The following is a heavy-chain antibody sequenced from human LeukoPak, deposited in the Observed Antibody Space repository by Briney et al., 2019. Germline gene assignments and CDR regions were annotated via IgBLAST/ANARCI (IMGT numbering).Heavy chain of an antibody. D-gene: IGHD5-12*01. Sequence: SETLSLTCTVSDGSISSTSYYWGWIRQPPGKGLEWIGSIYYSGSTYYNPSLKSRVTISVDTSKNQFSLKLSSVTAADTAVYYCARGIVATTAFLSIFDYWGQGTLVTVSS. J-gene: IGHJ4*02. CDR2: IYYSGST. V-gene: IGHV4-39*07. CDR1: DGSISSTSYY. CDR3: ARGIVATTAFLSIFDY.